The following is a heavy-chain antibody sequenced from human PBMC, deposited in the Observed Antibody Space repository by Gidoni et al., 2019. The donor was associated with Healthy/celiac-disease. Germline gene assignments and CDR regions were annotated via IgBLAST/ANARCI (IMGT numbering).Heavy chain of an antibody. CDR2: IYYSGST. D-gene: IGHD6-19*01. V-gene: IGHV4-39*01. Sequence: QLQLQESGPGLVKPSETLSLTCTVSGGSISSSSYYWGWIRQPPGKGLEWIGSIYYSGSTYYNPSLKSRVTISVDTSKNQFSLKLSSVTAADTAVYYCARLARGKQWLVPPYWGQGTLVTVSS. CDR1: GGSISSSSYY. CDR3: ARLARGKQWLVPPY. J-gene: IGHJ4*02.